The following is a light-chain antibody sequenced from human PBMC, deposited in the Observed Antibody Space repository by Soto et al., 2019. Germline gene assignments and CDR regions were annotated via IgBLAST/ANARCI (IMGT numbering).Light chain of an antibody. CDR1: QSVLYSSNNKNY. J-gene: IGKJ1*01. Sequence: DIVMTQFPDSLAVSLGERATINCKSSQSVLYSSNNKNYLAWYQQKPGQPPQLLIYWASTRESGVPDRFSGSGSGTDFTLTISSLQAEDVAVYYCQQYYRTPQAFGQGTKVAIK. CDR2: WAS. V-gene: IGKV4-1*01. CDR3: QQYYRTPQA.